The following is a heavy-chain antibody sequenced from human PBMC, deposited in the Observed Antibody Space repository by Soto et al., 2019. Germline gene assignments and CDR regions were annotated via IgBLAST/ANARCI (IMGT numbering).Heavy chain of an antibody. J-gene: IGHJ6*02. CDR1: GFTFTSSA. V-gene: IGHV1-58*02. CDR2: IVVGSGNT. CDR3: AADLTFGRVIVHRPYHGMDV. D-gene: IGHD3-16*02. Sequence: QMQLVQSGPEVKKPGTSVKVSCKASGFTFTSSAMQWVRQARGLRLVWLGWIVVGSGNTNYAQKCQERVTITRDMSTNKAYKELIILRSEDTAVYYCAADLTFGRVIVHRPYHGMDVWGQGTTVTVSS.